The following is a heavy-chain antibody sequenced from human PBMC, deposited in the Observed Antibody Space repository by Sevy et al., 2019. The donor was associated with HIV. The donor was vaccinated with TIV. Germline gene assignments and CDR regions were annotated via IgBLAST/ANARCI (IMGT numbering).Heavy chain of an antibody. Sequence: GGSLRLSCTASGFIFSGSAIHWVRQASGKGLEWVGRIRSKAKSYATAYAASVKGRFTISRDDSKNTAYLQMNSLKTEDTAVYYCTRQAIYCSGNTCYHPYYFDSWGQRTLVTVSS. CDR1: GFIFSGSA. D-gene: IGHD2-15*01. V-gene: IGHV3-73*01. CDR2: IRSKAKSYAT. J-gene: IGHJ4*02. CDR3: TRQAIYCSGNTCYHPYYFDS.